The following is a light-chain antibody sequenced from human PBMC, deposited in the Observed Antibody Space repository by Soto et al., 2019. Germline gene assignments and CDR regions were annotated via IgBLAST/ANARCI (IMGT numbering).Light chain of an antibody. CDR3: SSFTSSSTLV. CDR2: EVN. J-gene: IGLJ2*01. CDR1: NSDVGSYNR. Sequence: QSALTQPPSVSGSPGQSVTISCTGTNSDVGSYNRVSWYQHPPGTAPKVIIYEVNNRPSGVPDRFSGSKSGNTASLTISGLQAEDEADYYCSSFTSSSTLVFGGGTKLTVL. V-gene: IGLV2-18*02.